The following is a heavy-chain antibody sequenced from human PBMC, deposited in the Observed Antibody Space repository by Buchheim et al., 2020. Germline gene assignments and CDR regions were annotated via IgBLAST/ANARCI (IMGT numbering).Heavy chain of an antibody. D-gene: IGHD2-8*01. CDR3: GRRDIVLSWGFDP. V-gene: IGHV4-39*01. J-gene: IGHJ5*02. CDR2: IYYSGST. Sequence: QLQLQESGPGLVKPSETLSLTCTVSGGSISSSSYYWGWIRQPPGKGLEWIGSIYYSGSTYYNPSLKSRVTISVDTSKNHVSLQLSSVTAADTAVYYCGRRDIVLSWGFDPWGQGTL. CDR1: GGSISSSSYY.